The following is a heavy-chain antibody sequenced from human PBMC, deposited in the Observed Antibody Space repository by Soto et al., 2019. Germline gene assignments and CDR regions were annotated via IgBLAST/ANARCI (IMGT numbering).Heavy chain of an antibody. V-gene: IGHV3-21*01. CDR2: ISSSSSYI. Sequence: GGSLRLSCAASGFTFSSYSMNWVRQAPGKGLEWVSSISSSSSYIYYADSVKGRFTISRDNAKNSLYLQMNSLRAEDTAVYYCAREGRLIEVKVGATTGWFDPWGQGTLVTVSS. CDR3: AREGRLIEVKVGATTGWFDP. J-gene: IGHJ5*02. CDR1: GFTFSSYS. D-gene: IGHD1-26*01.